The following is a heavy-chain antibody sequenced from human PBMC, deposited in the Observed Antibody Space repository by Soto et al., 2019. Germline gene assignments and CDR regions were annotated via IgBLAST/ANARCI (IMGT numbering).Heavy chain of an antibody. J-gene: IGHJ4*02. CDR3: ARSSITPRLFMYPFDY. V-gene: IGHV4-39*01. Sequence: ETLSLTCTVSGGSIASSSHYWGWIRQPPGKGLECIGNIYYDGNTYYNPSLKSRVTISLDTSKNQFSLRLNSVTAADTAVYYCARSSITPRLFMYPFDYWGQGTLVTVPQ. CDR1: GGSIASSSHY. D-gene: IGHD6-6*01. CDR2: IYYDGNT.